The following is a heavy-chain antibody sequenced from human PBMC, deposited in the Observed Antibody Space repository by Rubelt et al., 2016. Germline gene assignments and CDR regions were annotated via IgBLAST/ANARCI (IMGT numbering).Heavy chain of an antibody. D-gene: IGHD1-7*01. Sequence: QLQLQESGPGLVKPSETLSLTCTVSGGSISSSSYYWGWIRQPPGKGLEWIGSIYYSGSTYYNPSLMSRVTISVDTSTKQFSLRLSSSTAADTAVYYCAGDPRAGTTSFDYWGQGTLVTVSS. V-gene: IGHV4-39*07. CDR3: AGDPRAGTTSFDY. CDR2: IYYSGST. J-gene: IGHJ4*02. CDR1: GGSISSSSYY.